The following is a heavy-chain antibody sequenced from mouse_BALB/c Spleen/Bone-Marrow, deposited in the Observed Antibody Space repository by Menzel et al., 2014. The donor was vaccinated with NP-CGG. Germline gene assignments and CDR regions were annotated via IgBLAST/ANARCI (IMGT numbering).Heavy chain of an antibody. Sequence: EVKLQESGPGLVKPSQTVSLTCTVTGISITTGNYRWSWIRQFPGNKLEWIGYIYYSGTITYNPSLTSRTTITRDTSKNQFFLEMNSLTAEDTATYYCARYGNYFDYWGQGTTLTGSS. CDR1: GISITTGNYR. D-gene: IGHD2-1*01. CDR3: ARYGNYFDY. V-gene: IGHV3-5*02. J-gene: IGHJ2*01. CDR2: IYYSGTI.